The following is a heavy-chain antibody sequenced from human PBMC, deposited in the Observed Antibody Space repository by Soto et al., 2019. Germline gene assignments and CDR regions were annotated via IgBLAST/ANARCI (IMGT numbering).Heavy chain of an antibody. CDR3: AKELVASGLLGYSFGMDV. V-gene: IGHV3-23*01. CDR2: ISGSGAST. D-gene: IGHD2-2*01. Sequence: GGSLRLSCAASGFTFSSYDMSWVRQAPGKGLEWVSTISGSGASTYYADSVKGRFTISRDNSKNTLYLQMNSLRAEDTAVFYCAKELVASGLLGYSFGMDVWGQGTTVTVSS. J-gene: IGHJ6*02. CDR1: GFTFSSYD.